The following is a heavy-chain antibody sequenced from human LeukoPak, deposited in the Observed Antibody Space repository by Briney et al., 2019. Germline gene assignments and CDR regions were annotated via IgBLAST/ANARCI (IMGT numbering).Heavy chain of an antibody. J-gene: IGHJ4*02. CDR3: ARGPLYGDYYCDF. Sequence: GASVKLPCKASNYTFSDYTINWVRQAPGQGLEWMGWISPKNGDTNPAQRFQGRVTMTTETSTTTAYMDLRNLTSDDTAVYFCARGPLYGDYYCDFWGQGTLVTVSS. V-gene: IGHV1-18*01. D-gene: IGHD4-17*01. CDR2: ISPKNGDT. CDR1: NYTFSDYT.